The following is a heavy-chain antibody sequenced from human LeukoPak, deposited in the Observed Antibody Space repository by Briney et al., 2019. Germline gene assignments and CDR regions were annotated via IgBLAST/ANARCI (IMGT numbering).Heavy chain of an antibody. CDR2: ISSSSSYI. CDR1: GFTFSSYS. CDR3: ASTVGTAIPSYGMDV. D-gene: IGHD2-2*02. Sequence: PGGSLRLSCAASGFTFSSYSMNWVRQAPGKGLEWVSSISSSSSYIYYADSVKGRFTISRDNAKNSLYLQMNSLRAEDTAVYYCASTVGTAIPSYGMDVWGQGTTVTVSS. J-gene: IGHJ6*02. V-gene: IGHV3-21*01.